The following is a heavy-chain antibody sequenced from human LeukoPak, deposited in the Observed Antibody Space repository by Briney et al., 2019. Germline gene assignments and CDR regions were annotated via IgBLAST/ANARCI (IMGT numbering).Heavy chain of an antibody. CDR1: GGSISSRNW. J-gene: IGHJ3*02. CDR2: IYHSGST. D-gene: IGHD3-16*01. V-gene: IGHV4-4*02. Sequence: PSETLSLTCAVSGGSISSRNWWSWVRQPPGKGLEWIGEIYHSGSTNYNPSLKTRVTISVDKSKNQFSLKLSSVTAADTAMYSCARGNSYGPHDAFDIWGQGTMVTISS. CDR3: ARGNSYGPHDAFDI.